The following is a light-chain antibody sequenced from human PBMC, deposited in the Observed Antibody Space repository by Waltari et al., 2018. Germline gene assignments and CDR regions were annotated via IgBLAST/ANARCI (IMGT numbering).Light chain of an antibody. CDR1: QDISTH. Sequence: AIRMTQSPSSLSASTGDRVTITCRASQDISTHLAWYQQKPGKVPRLLISGASTLQSGVPLGFSDGGSGTDFTLNITNLQSEDFATYFCQQYFDYPVTFGPGTKVEVK. CDR2: GAS. CDR3: QQYFDYPVT. J-gene: IGKJ1*01. V-gene: IGKV1-8*01.